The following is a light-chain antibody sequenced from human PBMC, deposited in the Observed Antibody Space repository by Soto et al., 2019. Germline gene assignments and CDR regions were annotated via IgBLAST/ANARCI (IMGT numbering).Light chain of an antibody. J-gene: IGKJ5*01. V-gene: IGKV3-20*01. CDR1: QSVSSSY. CDR2: GAS. Sequence: EIVLTQSPGTLSLSPGERATLSCRASQSVSSSYLAWYQQKPGQAPRLLIYGASSRATGIPDRFSGSGSGTDFTLTISRLEPEDFAVYYCQQYDGSSTFGQGTRLEI. CDR3: QQYDGSST.